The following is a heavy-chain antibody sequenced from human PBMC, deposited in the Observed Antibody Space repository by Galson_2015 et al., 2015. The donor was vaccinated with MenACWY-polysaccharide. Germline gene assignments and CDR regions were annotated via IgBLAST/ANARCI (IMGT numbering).Heavy chain of an antibody. Sequence: SLRLSCAASRFNFGDYGEIWIRQAPGKGLEWISLIRSKAYGGTPESAASVKGRFTMSRDDSKRIAYLQMNSLNTEDTAVDYCTRFSTDCHNNIGSFDAFDIWGQGTMVTVSS. V-gene: IGHV3-49*03. CDR3: TRFSTDCHNNIGSFDAFDI. J-gene: IGHJ3*02. D-gene: IGHD2/OR15-2a*01. CDR1: RFNFGDYG. CDR2: IRSKAYGGTP.